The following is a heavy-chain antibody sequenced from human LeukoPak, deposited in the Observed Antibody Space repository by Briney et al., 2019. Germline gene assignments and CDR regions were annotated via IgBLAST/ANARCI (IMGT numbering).Heavy chain of an antibody. Sequence: GGSLRLSCAASGFTFSSYWMHWVRQAPGKGLVWVSRINSDGSSTSYADSVKDRFTISRDNAKNTLYLQMNSLRAEDTAVYYCAREMDQTYYYDSSGYYYGYWGQGTLVTVSS. J-gene: IGHJ4*02. CDR3: AREMDQTYYYDSSGYYYGY. D-gene: IGHD3-22*01. CDR1: GFTFSSYW. CDR2: INSDGSST. V-gene: IGHV3-74*01.